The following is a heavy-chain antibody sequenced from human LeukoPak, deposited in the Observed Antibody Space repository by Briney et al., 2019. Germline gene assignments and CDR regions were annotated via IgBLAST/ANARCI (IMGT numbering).Heavy chain of an antibody. CDR1: GGTFSSYA. D-gene: IGHD3-22*01. CDR2: IIPILGIA. Sequence: SVKVSCKASGGTFSSYAISWVRQAPGQGLEWMGRIIPILGIANYAQKFQGRVTITADKSTSTAYMELSSLRSEDTAVYYCARDSTMMVVAGYYYYGMDVWGQGTTVTVSS. V-gene: IGHV1-69*04. CDR3: ARDSTMMVVAGYYYYGMDV. J-gene: IGHJ6*02.